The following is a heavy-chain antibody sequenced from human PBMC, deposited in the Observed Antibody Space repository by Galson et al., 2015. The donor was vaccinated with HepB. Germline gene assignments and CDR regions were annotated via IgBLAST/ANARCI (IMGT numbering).Heavy chain of an antibody. CDR2: ISWNSGSI. CDR3: AKGWIGSWYDYFDY. CDR1: GFTFDDYA. D-gene: IGHD6-13*01. Sequence: SLRLSCAASGFTFDDYAVHWVRQAPGKGLEWVSGISWNSGSIGYADSVKGRFTISRDNAKNSLYLQMNSLRAEDTALYYCAKGWIGSWYDYFDYWGQGTLVTVSS. V-gene: IGHV3-9*01. J-gene: IGHJ4*02.